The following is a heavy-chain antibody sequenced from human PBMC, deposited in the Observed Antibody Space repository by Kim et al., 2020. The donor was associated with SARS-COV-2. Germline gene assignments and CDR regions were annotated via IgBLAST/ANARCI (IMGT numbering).Heavy chain of an antibody. Sequence: SETLSLTCSVSGGSVSSDTYYWSWIRQPPGKGLEWIGSLHYTGSTNYNPSLKSRVTISVDTSKNQVSLKLNSVTAADTAVYYCARNSAEYTLDYWGQGILVTVSS. V-gene: IGHV4-61*01. J-gene: IGHJ4*02. D-gene: IGHD1-26*01. CDR3: ARNSAEYTLDY. CDR2: LHYTGST. CDR1: GGSVSSDTYY.